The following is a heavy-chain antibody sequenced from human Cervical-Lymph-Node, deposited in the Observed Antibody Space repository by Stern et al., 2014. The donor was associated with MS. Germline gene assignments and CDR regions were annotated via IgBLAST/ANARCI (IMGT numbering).Heavy chain of an antibody. Sequence: QDQLVQSGAEVKTPGSSMRVSCKASGNTFDVYGISWVRQAPGQGLEWMGGIIPVFRTTKYAQKFQGRVTITADESTTTSYMEMSSLRSEDTAIYYCAREPGSFQFTSYYYYGMDVWGQGTTVTVSS. CDR1: GNTFDVYG. D-gene: IGHD1-14*01. V-gene: IGHV1-69*13. CDR3: AREPGSFQFTSYYYYGMDV. CDR2: IIPVFRTT. J-gene: IGHJ6*02.